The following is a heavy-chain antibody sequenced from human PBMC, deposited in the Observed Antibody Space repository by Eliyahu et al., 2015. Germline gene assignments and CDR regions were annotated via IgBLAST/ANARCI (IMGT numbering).Heavy chain of an antibody. D-gene: IGHD3-10*01. Sequence: QVQLQESGPGLVKPSETLSXTXTXSXYSXGRGYYWGWIRQPPGKGLEWXGSIYRSGNTFYNPSLQSRVTISLDTXKNQFSLSLRSVTAADTAVYYCARVNYYSSGSYYNVYWGQGILVTVSS. CDR1: XYSXGRGYY. CDR2: IYRSGNT. V-gene: IGHV4-38-2*02. CDR3: ARVNYYSSGSYYNVY. J-gene: IGHJ4*02.